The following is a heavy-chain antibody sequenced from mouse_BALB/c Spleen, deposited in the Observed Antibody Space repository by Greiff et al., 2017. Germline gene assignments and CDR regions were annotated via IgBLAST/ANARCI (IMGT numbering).Heavy chain of an antibody. J-gene: IGHJ2*01. CDR2: IDPENGDT. D-gene: IGHD3-2*01. CDR3: NEGQLGLRDY. CDR1: GFNIKDYY. Sequence: EVQLQQSGAELVRSGASVKLSCTASGFNIKDYYMHWVKQRPEQGLEWIGWIDPENGDTEYAPKFQGKATMTADTASNTAYLQLSSLTSEDTAVYYCNEGQLGLRDYWGQGTTLTVSS. V-gene: IGHV14-4*02.